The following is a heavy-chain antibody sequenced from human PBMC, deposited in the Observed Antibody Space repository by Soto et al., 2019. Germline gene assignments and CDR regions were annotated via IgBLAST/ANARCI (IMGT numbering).Heavy chain of an antibody. J-gene: IGHJ6*02. D-gene: IGHD3-22*01. CDR1: GGSISSGGYY. CDR2: IYDSGNT. CDR3: ARLDGDYDGNGYYRRGMDV. V-gene: IGHV4-30-2*01. Sequence: SETLSLTCAVSGGSISSGGYYLSWIRQPPGKGLEWIGNIYDSGNTYYNPSLKSRVSISLDRSKNQFSLKLSSVTAADTAVYFCARLDGDYDGNGYYRRGMDVWGRGTTVTVSS.